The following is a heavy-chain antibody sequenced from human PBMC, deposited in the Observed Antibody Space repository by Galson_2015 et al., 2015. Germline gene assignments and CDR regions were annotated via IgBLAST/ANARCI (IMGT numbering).Heavy chain of an antibody. J-gene: IGHJ6*02. D-gene: IGHD3-10*01. Sequence: LSLTCPVSGGSIRSGVYYWRWLRQPPGKGLEWIGYIYFSSSTYYNPSLKSRVTISIDTSKNQFSLKLSSVTAADTAVYYCARDHGSGSYYTYGMDVWGQGTTVTVSS. CDR2: IYFSSST. V-gene: IGHV4-30-4*01. CDR1: GGSIRSGVYY. CDR3: ARDHGSGSYYTYGMDV.